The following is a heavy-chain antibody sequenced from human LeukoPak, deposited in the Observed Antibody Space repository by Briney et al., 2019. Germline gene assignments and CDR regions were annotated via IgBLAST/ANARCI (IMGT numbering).Heavy chain of an antibody. CDR1: GGSFSGYY. CDR3: ARQYGSGSAYTPVVDL. D-gene: IGHD3-10*01. V-gene: IGHV4-39*01. Sequence: PSETLSLTCAVYGGSFSGYYWGWIRQPPGKGLEWVGSIFYSGSTYYNPSLKSRVTISVDTSKNQFSLKLSSLTAAETAVYYCARQYGSGSAYTPVVDLWGQGTLVTVSS. J-gene: IGHJ4*02. CDR2: IFYSGST.